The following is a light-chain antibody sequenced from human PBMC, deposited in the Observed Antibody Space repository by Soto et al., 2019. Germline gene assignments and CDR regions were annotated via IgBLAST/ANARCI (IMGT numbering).Light chain of an antibody. V-gene: IGKV1-9*01. CDR1: QSISSW. J-gene: IGKJ1*01. CDR2: AAS. Sequence: GDRVTITCRASQSISSWLXXYXXKXGXXXNXXXYAASTLQSGVPSRFSGSGYGTEFTLTISSLQPEDFATYYCLQHNSYPWTFGQGTKVDIK. CDR3: LQHNSYPWT.